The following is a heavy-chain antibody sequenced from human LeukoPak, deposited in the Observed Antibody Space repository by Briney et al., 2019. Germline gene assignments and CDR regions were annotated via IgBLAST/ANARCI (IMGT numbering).Heavy chain of an antibody. D-gene: IGHD2-8*01. J-gene: IGHJ5*02. CDR3: VREAGYCATVCLKSNWFDP. Sequence: GGSLRLSCAASGFPFSNHAMSWVRQPPGKGLEWVAAISNGNTYYADSVRGRFTISRDDSRNIVYLQMNSLRDEDTALYYCVREAGYCATVCLKSNWFDPWGQGTLVTVSS. V-gene: IGHV3-23*01. CDR1: GFPFSNHA. CDR2: ISNGNT.